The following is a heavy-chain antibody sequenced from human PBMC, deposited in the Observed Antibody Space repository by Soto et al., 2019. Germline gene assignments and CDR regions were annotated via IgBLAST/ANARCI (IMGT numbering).Heavy chain of an antibody. D-gene: IGHD2-2*01. CDR1: GFTFSSYS. Sequence: GGLLRLSCAASGFTFSSYSMNWVRQAPGKGLEWVSSISSSSSYIYYADSVKGRFTISRDNAKNSLYLQMNSLRAEDTAVYYCARDRTNCSSTSCYDWFDPWGQGTLVTVSS. J-gene: IGHJ5*02. CDR3: ARDRTNCSSTSCYDWFDP. CDR2: ISSSSSYI. V-gene: IGHV3-21*01.